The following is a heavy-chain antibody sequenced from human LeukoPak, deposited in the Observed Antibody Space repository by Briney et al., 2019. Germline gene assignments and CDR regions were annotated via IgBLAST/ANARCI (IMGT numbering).Heavy chain of an antibody. CDR3: ARADCSGSTCYLRRSWFDP. CDR2: MTSTSHI. J-gene: IGHJ5*02. Sequence: PGGSLRLSCAASGFTFSSYNLNWVRQAPGKGLEWVSSMTSTSHIYYADSVKGRFTISRDNAKNSLYLQMNSLRAEDTAVYYCARADCSGSTCYLRRSWFDPWGQGTLVTVSS. V-gene: IGHV3-21*01. CDR1: GFTFSSYN. D-gene: IGHD2-2*01.